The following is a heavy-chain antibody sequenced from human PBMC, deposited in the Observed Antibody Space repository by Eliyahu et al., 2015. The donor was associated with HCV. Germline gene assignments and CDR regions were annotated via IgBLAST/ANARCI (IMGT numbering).Heavy chain of an antibody. CDR1: GFTCSNXX. Sequence: EVQLVESGGGLVKPGGSXRLSCVASGFTCSNXXMSWVRQAPGKGLEWVGRIKTKADGGTTDYAAPVKGRFTISRDDSKNTLYLQMNSLKSEDTAVYFCSRWGPVAAAGNWFDPWGQGTLVTVSS. CDR2: IKTKADGGTT. V-gene: IGHV3-15*01. CDR3: SRWGPVAAAGNWFDP. J-gene: IGHJ5*02. D-gene: IGHD6-13*01.